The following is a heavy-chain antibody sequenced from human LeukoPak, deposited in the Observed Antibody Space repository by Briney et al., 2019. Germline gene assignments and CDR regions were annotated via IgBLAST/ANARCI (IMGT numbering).Heavy chain of an antibody. CDR1: GFTVSSNY. D-gene: IGHD2-21*01. Sequence: GSLRLSCAASGFTVSSNYMSWVRQAPGKGLEWVSVIYSGGSTYYADSVKGRFTISRDNSKNTLYLQMNSLRAEDTAVYYCARDRPYPSYYYSMDVWGQGTTVTVSS. CDR3: ARDRPYPSYYYSMDV. J-gene: IGHJ6*02. V-gene: IGHV3-66*01. CDR2: IYSGGST.